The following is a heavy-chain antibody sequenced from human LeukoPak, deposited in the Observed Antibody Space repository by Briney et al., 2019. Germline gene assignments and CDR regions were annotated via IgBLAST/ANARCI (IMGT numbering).Heavy chain of an antibody. CDR2: IYYSGST. V-gene: IGHV4-59*01. D-gene: IGHD3-9*01. CDR3: ARDSDISGLDY. CDR1: GGSISSFY. Sequence: PSDTLSLTCTVSGGSISSFYWSWIRQPPGKGLEWIGYIYYSGSTNYNPSLKSRVTISVDTSKNQFSLKLSSVTAADTAVYYCARDSDISGLDYWGQGTLVTVS. J-gene: IGHJ4*02.